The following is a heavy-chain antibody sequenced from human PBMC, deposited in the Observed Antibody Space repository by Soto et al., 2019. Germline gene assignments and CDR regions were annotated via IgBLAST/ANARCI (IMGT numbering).Heavy chain of an antibody. D-gene: IGHD6-19*01. CDR3: ATYSSGWSYFDY. V-gene: IGHV5-51*01. J-gene: IGHJ4*02. CDR1: GYSFTNYW. CDR2: IYPGDSDT. Sequence: PGEXLKISCKGSGYSFTNYWIAWVRQMPGKGLEWMGIIYPGDSDTRYSPSFQGQVTISADKSITTAYLQWSSLKASDTAMYYCATYSSGWSYFDYWGQGTLVTVYS.